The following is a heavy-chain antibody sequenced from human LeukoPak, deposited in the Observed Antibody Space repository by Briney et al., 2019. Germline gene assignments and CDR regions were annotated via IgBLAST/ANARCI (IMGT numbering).Heavy chain of an antibody. D-gene: IGHD2-15*01. J-gene: IGHJ4*02. Sequence: GGSLRLSCAASGFMFRSYAMSWVRQAPGKGLEWVSIISGSGDSTYYADSVKGRFTISRDNSKNTLYLQMNSLRAEDTAVYYCAKESRIAVVVVATMDYWGQGTLVTVSS. CDR1: GFMFRSYA. V-gene: IGHV3-23*01. CDR3: AKESRIAVVVVATMDY. CDR2: ISGSGDST.